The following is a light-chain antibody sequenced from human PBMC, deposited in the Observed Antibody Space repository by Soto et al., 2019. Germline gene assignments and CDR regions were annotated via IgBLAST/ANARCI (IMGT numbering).Light chain of an antibody. V-gene: IGLV1-47*01. CDR2: RNN. J-gene: IGLJ3*02. CDR1: SSNIGSNY. CDR3: AAWDDSLRKWV. Sequence: QSVLTQPPSASGTPGQRVTISCSGSSSNIGSNYVYWYQQLPGTAPKLLIYRNNQRPSGVPDRFSGSKSGTSASLAISGLRSEDEADYYCAAWDDSLRKWVFGGGTKLTLL.